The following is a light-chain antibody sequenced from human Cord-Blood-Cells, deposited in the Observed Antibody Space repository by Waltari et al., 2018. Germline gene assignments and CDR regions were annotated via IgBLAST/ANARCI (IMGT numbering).Light chain of an antibody. CDR1: LSGSSN. CDR3: QQYNNWPPGT. CDR2: GAS. J-gene: IGKJ1*01. Sequence: EIVMTQSPATLSVSPGERATLSCRASLSGSSNLAWYQQKPGQAPRLLIYGASTRATGIPARFSGSGSGRDFTLTISSLQSEDFAVYYCQQYNNWPPGTFGQGTKVEIK. V-gene: IGKV3-15*01.